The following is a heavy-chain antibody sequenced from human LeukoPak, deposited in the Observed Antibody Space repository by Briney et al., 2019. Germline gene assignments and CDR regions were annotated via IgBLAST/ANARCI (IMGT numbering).Heavy chain of an antibody. D-gene: IGHD2-2*01. CDR3: ARRRYCSSTSCPHYYYYYMDV. CDR2: IIPIFGTA. CDR1: GGTFSSYA. Sequence: ASVKVSCKASGGTFSSYAISWVRQAPGQGLEWMGGIIPIFGTANYAQKFQGRVTITADESTSTAYMELSSLRSEDTAVYYCARRRYCSSTSCPHYYYYYMDVWGKGTTVTVSS. J-gene: IGHJ6*03. V-gene: IGHV1-69*13.